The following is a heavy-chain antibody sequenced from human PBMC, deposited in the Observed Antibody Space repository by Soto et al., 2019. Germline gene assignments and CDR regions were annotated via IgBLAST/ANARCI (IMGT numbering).Heavy chain of an antibody. D-gene: IGHD5-18*01. Sequence: SETLSLTCTVSGGSVSSGSYYWSWIRQPPGKGLEWIGYIYYSGSTNYNPSLKSRVTISVDTSKNQFSLKLSSVTAADTAVYYCARARAGYSYGYGDWFDPWGQGTLVTVSS. CDR3: ARARAGYSYGYGDWFDP. CDR1: GGSVSSGSYY. CDR2: IYYSGST. V-gene: IGHV4-61*01. J-gene: IGHJ5*02.